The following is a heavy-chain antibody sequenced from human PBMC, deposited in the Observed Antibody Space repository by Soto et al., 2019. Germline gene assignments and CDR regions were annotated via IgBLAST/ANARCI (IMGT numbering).Heavy chain of an antibody. D-gene: IGHD3-9*01. J-gene: IGHJ3*02. CDR2: IIPIFGTA. CDR3: ARDRYDILTGATDAFDI. CDR1: GGTFSSYS. Sequence: SVKVSCKASGGTFSSYSISWVRQAPGQGLEWMGGIIPIFGTANYAQKFQGRVTITADESTSTAYMELSSLRSEDTAVYYCARDRYDILTGATDAFDIWGQGTMVTVSS. V-gene: IGHV1-69*13.